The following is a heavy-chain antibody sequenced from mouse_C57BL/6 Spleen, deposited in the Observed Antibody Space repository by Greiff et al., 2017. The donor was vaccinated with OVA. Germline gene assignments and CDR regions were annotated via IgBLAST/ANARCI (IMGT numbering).Heavy chain of an antibody. CDR3: ERADYDGYYVRGYFDY. CDR1: GYTFTDYY. Sequence: EVQLQQSGPELVKPGASVKISCKASGYTFTDYYMNWVKQSHGKSLEWIGDINPNNGGTSYNQKFKGKATLTVDKASSTAYMELRSLTSEDSAVYYGERADYDGYYVRGYFDYWGQGTTLTVSS. V-gene: IGHV1-26*01. CDR2: INPNNGGT. J-gene: IGHJ2*01. D-gene: IGHD2-3*01.